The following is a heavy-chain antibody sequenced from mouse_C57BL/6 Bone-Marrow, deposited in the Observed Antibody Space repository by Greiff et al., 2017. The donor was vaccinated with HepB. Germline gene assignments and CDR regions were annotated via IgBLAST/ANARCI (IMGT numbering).Heavy chain of an antibody. V-gene: IGHV1-81*01. CDR1: GYTFTSYG. J-gene: IGHJ3*01. D-gene: IGHD2-2*01. CDR3: ARWWLRGGFAY. CDR2: IYPRSGNT. Sequence: VKLMESGAELARPGASVKLSCKASGYTFTSYGISWVKQRTGQGLEWIGEIYPRSGNTYYNEKFKGKATLTADKSSSTAYMELRSLTSEDSAVYFCARWWLRGGFAYWGQGTLVTVSA.